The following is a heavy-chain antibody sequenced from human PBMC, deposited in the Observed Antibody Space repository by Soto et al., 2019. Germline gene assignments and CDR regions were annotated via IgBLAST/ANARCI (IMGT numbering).Heavy chain of an antibody. J-gene: IGHJ4*02. CDR2: ISSSGSTI. CDR1: GFTFSDYY. V-gene: IGHV3-11*01. CDR3: ASVHSSSWFPPQNFDY. Sequence: GGSLRLSCAASGFTFSDYYMSWIRQAPGKGLEWVSYISSSGSTIYYADSVKGRFTISRDNAKNSLYLQMNSLRAEDTAVYYCASVHSSSWFPPQNFDYWGQGTLVTVSS. D-gene: IGHD6-13*01.